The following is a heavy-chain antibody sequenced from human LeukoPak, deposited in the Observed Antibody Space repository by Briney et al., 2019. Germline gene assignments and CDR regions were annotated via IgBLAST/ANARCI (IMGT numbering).Heavy chain of an antibody. CDR3: ARVGYYYDSSGYWYFDY. D-gene: IGHD3-22*01. V-gene: IGHV3-21*01. CDR2: ISSSSSYI. Sequence: GGSLRPSCAASGFTFSSYSMNWVRQAPGKGLEWVSSISSSSSYIYYADSVKGRFTISRDNAKNSLYLQMNSLRAEDTAVYYCARVGYYYDSSGYWYFDYWGQGTLVTVSS. CDR1: GFTFSSYS. J-gene: IGHJ4*02.